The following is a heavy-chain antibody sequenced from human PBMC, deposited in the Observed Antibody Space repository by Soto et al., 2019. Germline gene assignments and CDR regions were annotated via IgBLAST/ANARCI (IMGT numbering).Heavy chain of an antibody. J-gene: IGHJ5*02. V-gene: IGHV1-18*01. CDR1: GYTFTNYG. Sequence: GASVKVSCKASGYTFTNYGISWVRQAPGQGLEWMGWINVYNGNTKYAQKVQGRVTMTTDTSTSTAYMELRSLRSDDTAVYYCARGVGSGSYYNQYIWFDPWGQGTLVTVSS. CDR2: INVYNGNT. CDR3: ARGVGSGSYYNQYIWFDP. D-gene: IGHD3-10*01.